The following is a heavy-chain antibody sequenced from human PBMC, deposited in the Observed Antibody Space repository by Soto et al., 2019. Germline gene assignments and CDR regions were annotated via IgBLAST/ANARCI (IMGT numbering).Heavy chain of an antibody. CDR1: GYSVSRTSDD. CDR3: ARDGYSSSPREKPEFDY. J-gene: IGHJ4*02. CDR2: TYYRSKWYN. Sequence: SHTISLTCAISGYSVSRTSDDWNWIRQSQSRGIEWLGRTYYRSKWYNDYAVSVKSRITINPDTSKNQFSLQLNSVTPEDTAVYYCARDGYSSSPREKPEFDYWGQGTLVTVSS. D-gene: IGHD6-6*01. V-gene: IGHV6-1*01.